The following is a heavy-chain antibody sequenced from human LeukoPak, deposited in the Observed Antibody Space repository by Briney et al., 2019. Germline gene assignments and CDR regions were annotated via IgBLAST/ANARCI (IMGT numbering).Heavy chain of an antibody. D-gene: IGHD5-12*01. J-gene: IGHJ5*02. CDR1: GYSISISNW. V-gene: IGHV4-28*01. CDR2: VFYSGSA. Sequence: SETLSLTCAVSGYSISISNWWGWIRQPPGKGLEWIGHVFYSGSASSNPSLKSRVTISVDTSKTHFSLKLSSVPAADTAVYYCARLSSGYDWGIDPWGQGTLVTVSS. CDR3: ARLSSGYDWGIDP.